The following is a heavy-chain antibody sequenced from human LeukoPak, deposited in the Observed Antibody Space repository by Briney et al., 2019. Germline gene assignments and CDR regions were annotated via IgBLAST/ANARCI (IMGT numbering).Heavy chain of an antibody. D-gene: IGHD3-22*01. V-gene: IGHV4-61*01. CDR2: IYYSGST. J-gene: IGHJ4*02. CDR3: ARDLRISSGYYYFDY. CDR1: GGSVSSGSYY. Sequence: PSETLSLTCTVSGGSVSSGSYYWSWIRQPPGKGLEWIGYIYYSGSTNYNPSLESRVTVSVDTSKNQFSLKLSSVTAADTAVYYCARDLRISSGYYYFDYWGQGTLVTVSS.